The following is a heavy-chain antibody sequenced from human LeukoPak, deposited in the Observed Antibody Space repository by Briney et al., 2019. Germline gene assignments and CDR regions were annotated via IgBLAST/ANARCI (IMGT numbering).Heavy chain of an antibody. Sequence: SETLSLTCAVYGGSFSGYYWSWIRQPPGKGLEWIGEINHSGSTNYNPSLKSRVTISVDTSKNQFSLKLSSVTAADTAVYYCARVEEAAAFNPWGQGTLVTVSS. V-gene: IGHV4-34*01. J-gene: IGHJ4*02. CDR3: ARVEEAAAFNP. CDR2: INHSGST. D-gene: IGHD6-13*01. CDR1: GGSFSGYY.